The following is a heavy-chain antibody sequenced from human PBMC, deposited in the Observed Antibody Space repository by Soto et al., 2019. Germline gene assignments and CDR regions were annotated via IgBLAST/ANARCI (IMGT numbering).Heavy chain of an antibody. J-gene: IGHJ5*02. CDR2: ISYDGSNK. Sequence: SLRLSCAASGFTFSSYGMHWVRQAPGKGLEWVAVISYDGSNKYYADSVKGRFTISRDNSKNTLYLQMNSLRAEDTAVYYCARYSSSWSRFDPWGQGTLVTVSS. CDR3: ARYSSSWSRFDP. CDR1: GFTFSSYG. D-gene: IGHD6-13*01. V-gene: IGHV3-30*03.